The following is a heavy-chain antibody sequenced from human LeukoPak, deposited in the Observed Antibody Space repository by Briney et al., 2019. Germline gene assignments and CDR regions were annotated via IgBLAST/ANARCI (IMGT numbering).Heavy chain of an antibody. J-gene: IGHJ4*02. CDR2: IYTSGST. V-gene: IGHV4-4*07. D-gene: IGHD4-11*01. Sequence: SETLSLTCTVSGGSISSYYWSWIRQPAGKGLEWIGRIYTSGSTNYNPSLKSRVTMSVDTSKNQFSLKLSSVTAADTAVYYCARHPATVTPTSFDYWGQGTLVTVSS. CDR3: ARHPATVTPTSFDY. CDR1: GGSISSYY.